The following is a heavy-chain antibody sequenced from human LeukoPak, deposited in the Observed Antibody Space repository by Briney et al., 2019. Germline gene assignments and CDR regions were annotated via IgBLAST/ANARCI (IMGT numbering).Heavy chain of an antibody. V-gene: IGHV7-4-1*02. CDR1: GYTFTNYA. J-gene: IGHJ4*02. Sequence: APVKVSCKASGYTFTNYAMNWVRQAPGQGLEWMGWINTNTGNPTYAQGFTGRFVFSLDTSVTTAYLQISSLKAEDTAVYYCAREEYYDSSAPTNFDYWGQGTLVTVSS. CDR3: AREEYYDSSAPTNFDY. D-gene: IGHD3-22*01. CDR2: INTNTGNP.